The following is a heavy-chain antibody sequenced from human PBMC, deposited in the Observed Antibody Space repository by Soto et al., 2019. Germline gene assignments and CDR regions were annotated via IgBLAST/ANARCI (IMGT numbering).Heavy chain of an antibody. V-gene: IGHV5-10-1*01. CDR2: IDPSDSYT. Sequence: PGESLKISCKASGYNFTAFWIHWVRQMPGKGLEWLGKIDPSDSYTNYSPSFEGHVTISTDNSITTAYLQWSSLRASDTALYFCAMVHKNWFDSWAQGTMVTVSS. J-gene: IGHJ5*01. CDR1: GYNFTAFW. CDR3: AMVHKNWFDS.